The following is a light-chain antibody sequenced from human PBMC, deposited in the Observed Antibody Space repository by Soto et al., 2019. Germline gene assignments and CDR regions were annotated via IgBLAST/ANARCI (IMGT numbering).Light chain of an antibody. Sequence: ETVLTQSPGSLSLFPGERATLSCRASHIVSINYLAWYQQIPGQAPRLLXYCASDRATGIPDRFTCSGSGPDFTLTISRLEPEDFAVYYCQQYGNSPPTFGQGTTVDIK. V-gene: IGKV3-20*01. CDR1: HIVSINY. CDR3: QQYGNSPPT. CDR2: CAS. J-gene: IGKJ1*01.